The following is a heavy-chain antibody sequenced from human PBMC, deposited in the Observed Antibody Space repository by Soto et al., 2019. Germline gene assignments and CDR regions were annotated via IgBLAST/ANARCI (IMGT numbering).Heavy chain of an antibody. Sequence: HPGGSLRLSCAASGFTFSSNAMSWVRQAPGKGLEWVSAISGSGGSTYYADSVKGRFTISRDNSKNTLYLQMNSLRAEDTAVYYCAKEWFLPSWTDFDYWGQGTLVTVSS. CDR3: AKEWFLPSWTDFDY. V-gene: IGHV3-23*01. J-gene: IGHJ4*02. CDR1: GFTFSSNA. D-gene: IGHD2-2*01. CDR2: ISGSGGST.